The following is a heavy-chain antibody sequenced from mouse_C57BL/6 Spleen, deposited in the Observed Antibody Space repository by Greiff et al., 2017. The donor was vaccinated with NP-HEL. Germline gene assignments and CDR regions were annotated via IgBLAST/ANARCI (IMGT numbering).Heavy chain of an antibody. V-gene: IGHV1-74*01. CDR1: GYTFTSYW. CDR2: IHPSDSDT. D-gene: IGHD1-1*01. J-gene: IGHJ2*01. CDR3: AIAITTVVEGYFDY. Sequence: VQLQQPGAELVKPGASVKVSCKASGYTFTSYWMHWVKQRPGQGLEWIGRIHPSDSDTNYNQKFKGKATLTVDKSSSTAYMQLSSLTSEDSAVYYCAIAITTVVEGYFDYWGQGTTLTVSS.